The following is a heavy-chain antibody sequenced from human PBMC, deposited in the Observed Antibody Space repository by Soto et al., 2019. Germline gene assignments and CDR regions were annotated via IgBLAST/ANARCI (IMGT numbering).Heavy chain of an antibody. D-gene: IGHD3-10*01. Sequence: ASVKVSCKASGYTFTGYYMHWVRQAPGQGLEWMGWINPNSGGTNYAQKFQGWVTMTRDTSISTAYMELSRLRSDDTAVYYCARAGVRGYPLSPCDYWGQGTLVTVSS. J-gene: IGHJ4*02. CDR2: INPNSGGT. CDR1: GYTFTGYY. V-gene: IGHV1-2*04. CDR3: ARAGVRGYPLSPCDY.